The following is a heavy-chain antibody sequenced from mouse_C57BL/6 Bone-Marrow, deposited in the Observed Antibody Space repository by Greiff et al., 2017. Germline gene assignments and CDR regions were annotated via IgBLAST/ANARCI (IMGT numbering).Heavy chain of an antibody. D-gene: IGHD4-1*01. J-gene: IGHJ2*01. V-gene: IGHV1-15*01. CDR1: GYTFTDYE. CDR2: IDPETGGT. CDR3: TTTLNWYYFDY. Sequence: VQLQQSGAELVRPGASVTLSCKASGYTFTDYEMHWVKQTPVHGLEWIGAIDPETGGTAYNQKFKGKAILTADKSSSTAYMELRSLTSEDSAVYYCTTTLNWYYFDYWGQGTTLTVSS.